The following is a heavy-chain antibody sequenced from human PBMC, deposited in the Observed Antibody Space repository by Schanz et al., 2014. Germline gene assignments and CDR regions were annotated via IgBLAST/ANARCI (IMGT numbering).Heavy chain of an antibody. V-gene: IGHV1-69*04. D-gene: IGHD3-16*01. CDR2: IIPILGIG. J-gene: IGHJ2*01. Sequence: VQLEQSGAEVKKPGSSVKVSCKASGGTFSSFGINWVRQAPGQGLEWMGRIIPILGIGNDAQKFQGRVTITRDTSANTAYMELRSLRSDDTAHYYCVRVPSRDVSFDLWGRGTLVTVSS. CDR3: VRVPSRDVSFDL. CDR1: GGTFSSFG.